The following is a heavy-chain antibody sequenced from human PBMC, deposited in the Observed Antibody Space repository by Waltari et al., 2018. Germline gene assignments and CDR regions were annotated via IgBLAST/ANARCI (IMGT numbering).Heavy chain of an antibody. J-gene: IGHJ6*02. CDR2: IYSGGST. V-gene: IGHV3-53*01. Sequence: VQLQQWGAGLLKPSETLSLTCAIYGGSFSGYYWSWVRQAPWKGLEWVSVIYSGGSTYYADSVKGRFTISRDNSKNTLYLQMNSLRAEDTAVYYCARDGGYHNYYYYGMDVWGQGTTVTVSS. CDR3: ARDGGYHNYYYYGMDV. CDR1: GGSFSGYY. D-gene: IGHD3-16*02.